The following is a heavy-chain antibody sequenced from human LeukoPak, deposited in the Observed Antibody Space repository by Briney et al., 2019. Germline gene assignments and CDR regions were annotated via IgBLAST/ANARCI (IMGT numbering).Heavy chain of an antibody. CDR2: ISGSAGST. CDR1: GFTFSNYA. V-gene: IGHV3-23*01. D-gene: IGHD3-10*01. J-gene: IGHJ5*02. CDR3: ARPYGSGTFDP. Sequence: GGSLRLSCAASGFTFSNYAMTWVRQAPGKGLEWVSTISGSAGSTYYADSVKGRFTISRDNSKNTLYLQMNSLGAEDTAVYYCARPYGSGTFDPWGQGTLVTVSS.